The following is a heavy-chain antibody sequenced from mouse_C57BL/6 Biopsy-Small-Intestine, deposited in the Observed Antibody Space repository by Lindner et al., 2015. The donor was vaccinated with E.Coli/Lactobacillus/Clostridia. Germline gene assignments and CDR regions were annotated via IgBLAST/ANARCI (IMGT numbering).Heavy chain of an antibody. CDR2: IIPIYGIP. CDR3: ARVIEMSTIEVFDV. CDR1: GGSLTYYT. D-gene: IGHD2-14*01. Sequence: SVKVSCKTSGGSLTYYTISWVRQAPGQGLEWMGGIIPIYGIPNYAQNFQGRVTLTADKSTSTVYMDLSSLRSDDTAVYYCARVIEMSTIEVFDVWGQGTMVTVSS. J-gene: IGHJ1*01. V-gene: IGHV1-81*01.